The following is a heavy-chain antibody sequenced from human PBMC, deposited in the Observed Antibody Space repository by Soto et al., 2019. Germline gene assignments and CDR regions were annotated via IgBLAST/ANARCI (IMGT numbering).Heavy chain of an antibody. CDR3: ARNYYDSSGYYPFYYYGMDV. Sequence: ESLKISCKGSRYSFTSYWIGWVRQMPGKGLEWMGIIYPGDSDTRYSPSFQGQVTISADKSISTAYLQWSSLKASDTAMYYCARNYYDSSGYYPFYYYGMDVWGQGTTVTVSS. CDR1: RYSFTSYW. J-gene: IGHJ6*02. D-gene: IGHD3-22*01. V-gene: IGHV5-51*01. CDR2: IYPGDSDT.